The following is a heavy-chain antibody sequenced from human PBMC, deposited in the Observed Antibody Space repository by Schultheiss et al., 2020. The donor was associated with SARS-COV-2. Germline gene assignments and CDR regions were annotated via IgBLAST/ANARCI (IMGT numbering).Heavy chain of an antibody. D-gene: IGHD3-22*01. CDR3: ARMGGYYYDSSAYFDY. CDR1: GGSFSGYY. V-gene: IGHV4-34*01. Sequence: SETLSLTCAVYGGSFSGYYWSWIRQPPGKGLEWIGEINHSGSTNYNPSLKSRLTISVDTSKNQFSLKLSSVTAADTAVYYCARMGGYYYDSSAYFDYWGQGTLVTVPQ. J-gene: IGHJ4*02. CDR2: INHSGST.